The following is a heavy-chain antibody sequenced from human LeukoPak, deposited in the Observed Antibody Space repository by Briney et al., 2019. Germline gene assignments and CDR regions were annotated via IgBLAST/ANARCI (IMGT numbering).Heavy chain of an antibody. J-gene: IGHJ3*02. CDR3: ARDLPDRSSDAFDI. V-gene: IGHV1-69*13. CDR1: GYTFTSYD. Sequence: GASVKVSCKASGYTFTSYDINWVRQAPGQGLEWMGGIIPIFGTANYAQKFQGRVTITADESTSTAYMELSSLRSEDTAVYYCARDLPDRSSDAFDIWGQGTMVTVSS. CDR2: IIPIFGTA.